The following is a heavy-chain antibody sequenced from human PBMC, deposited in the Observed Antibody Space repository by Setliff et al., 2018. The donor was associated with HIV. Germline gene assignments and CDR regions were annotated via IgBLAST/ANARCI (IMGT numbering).Heavy chain of an antibody. Sequence: SETLSLTCTVSGDSISTYYWSWIRQPPGKGLEWIGSISYTGITNYNPSLKSRVTISVDTSQNQFSLKLTSVTAADTAVYYCARLRQWLAFFDSWGQGTLVTVSS. CDR2: ISYTGIT. J-gene: IGHJ4*02. V-gene: IGHV4-39*01. D-gene: IGHD6-19*01. CDR3: ARLRQWLAFFDS. CDR1: GDSISTYY.